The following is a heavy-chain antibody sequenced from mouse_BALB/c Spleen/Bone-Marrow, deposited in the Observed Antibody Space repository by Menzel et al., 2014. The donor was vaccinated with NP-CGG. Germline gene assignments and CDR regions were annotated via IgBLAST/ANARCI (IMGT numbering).Heavy chain of an antibody. CDR2: ISDGGSYT. J-gene: IGHJ1*01. CDR3: SREYGTSYDYYFDV. Sequence: EVQGVESGGGLVKPGGSLKLSCAASGFTFSDYYMYWVRQTPEKRLEWVATISDGGSYTYYPDSVKGRYTVSRDNAKNNLYLQMSSLKSGDTAMYYCSREYGTSYDYYFDVWGAGTTVTVSS. D-gene: IGHD1-1*01. CDR1: GFTFSDYY. V-gene: IGHV5-4*02.